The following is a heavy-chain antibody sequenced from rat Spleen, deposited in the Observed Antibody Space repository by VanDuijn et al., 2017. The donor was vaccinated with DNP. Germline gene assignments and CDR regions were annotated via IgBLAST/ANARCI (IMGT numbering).Heavy chain of an antibody. CDR2: ISYSGIT. J-gene: IGHJ2*01. D-gene: IGHD1-11*01. CDR1: GYPITSNY. Sequence: EVQLQESGPGLVKPSQSLSLTCSVTGYPITSNYWGWIRKFPGNKMEWIGHISYSGITSYNPSLKSRISITRNTSKNQFFLQLNSVTPEDTAIYYCTRGPNYGSYPDYFDCWVQGIMVTVSS. V-gene: IGHV3-1*01. CDR3: TRGPNYGSYPDYFDC.